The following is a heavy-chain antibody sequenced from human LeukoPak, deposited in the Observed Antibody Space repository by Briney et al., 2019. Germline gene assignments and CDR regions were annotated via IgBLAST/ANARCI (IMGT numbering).Heavy chain of an antibody. Sequence: PSETLSLTCAVYGGSFSGYYWSWIRQPPGKGLEWIGEINHSGSTNYNPSLKSRVTISVDTSKNQFSLKLSSVTAADTAVYYCARGLRWPLGYYYGMDVWGQGTTVTVSS. V-gene: IGHV4-34*01. D-gene: IGHD2-15*01. CDR3: ARGLRWPLGYYYGMDV. CDR2: INHSGST. CDR1: GGSFSGYY. J-gene: IGHJ6*02.